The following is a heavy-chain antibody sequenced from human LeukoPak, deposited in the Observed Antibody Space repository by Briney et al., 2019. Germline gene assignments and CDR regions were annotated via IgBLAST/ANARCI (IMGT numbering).Heavy chain of an antibody. J-gene: IGHJ4*02. CDR1: GFTFSSYS. D-gene: IGHD2-2*01. CDR2: ISGSGGST. CDR3: AKDPSDCSSTSCPADY. V-gene: IGHV3-23*01. Sequence: GGSLRLSCAASGFTFSSYSMNWVRQAPGKGLEWVSAISGSGGSTYYADSVKGRFTISRDNSKNTLYLQMNSLRAEDTAVYYCAKDPSDCSSTSCPADYWGQGTLVTVSS.